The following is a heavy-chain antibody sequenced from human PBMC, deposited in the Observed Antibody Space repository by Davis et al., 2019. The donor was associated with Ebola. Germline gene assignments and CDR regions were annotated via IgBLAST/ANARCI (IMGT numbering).Heavy chain of an antibody. D-gene: IGHD3-3*01. CDR1: GFTFSSYW. CDR2: INSDGSST. V-gene: IGHV3-74*01. J-gene: IGHJ4*02. CDR3: AKVYWSGYPNYFDY. Sequence: PGGSLRLSCAASGFTFSSYWMHWVRQAPGKGLVWVSRINSDGSSTSYADSVKGRFTISRDNAKNTLYLQMNSLRAEDTAVYYCAKVYWSGYPNYFDYWGQGTLVTVSS.